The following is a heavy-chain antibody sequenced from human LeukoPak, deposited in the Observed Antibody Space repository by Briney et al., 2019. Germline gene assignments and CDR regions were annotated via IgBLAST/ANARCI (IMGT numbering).Heavy chain of an antibody. V-gene: IGHV5-51*01. CDR1: RYSFTSYW. CDR3: ARESGYSSGWYPY. CDR2: IYPGDSDT. D-gene: IGHD6-19*01. J-gene: IGHJ4*02. Sequence: KSGGSLRLSCKGSRYSFTSYWIGWVRQMPGKGLEWMGIIYPGDSDTTYSPSFQGQVTISADKSNSTAYLQWSSLKASDTAMYYCARESGYSSGWYPYWGQGTLVTVSS.